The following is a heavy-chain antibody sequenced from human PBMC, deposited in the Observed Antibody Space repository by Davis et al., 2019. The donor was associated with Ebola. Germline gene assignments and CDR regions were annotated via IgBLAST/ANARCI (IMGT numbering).Heavy chain of an antibody. Sequence: SAQVSCKASAGTFSSYPITWVRQAPGQGLEWLGGIIPMFGTTNYAQKFRDRVTITADKSTTTVYMEVTSLRSEDTAVYYCARAKGPTDVWGQGTTVTVS. CDR2: IIPMFGTT. V-gene: IGHV1-69*06. CDR1: AGTFSSYP. J-gene: IGHJ6*02. CDR3: ARAKGPTDV.